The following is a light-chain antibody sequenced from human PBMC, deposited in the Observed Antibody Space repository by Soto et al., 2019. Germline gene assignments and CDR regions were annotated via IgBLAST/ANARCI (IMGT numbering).Light chain of an antibody. V-gene: IGLV3-1*01. J-gene: IGLJ2*01. CDR2: QDI. CDR1: RLGDKY. CDR3: QAWDSSTAA. Sequence: SYELTQPPAVSGSPGETATIVCAARRLGDKYACWYQQNPGQSPVLVIYQDIKRPSGIPERFSGSNSGNTATLAITGTQAIDEADYYCQAWDSSTAAFGGRTKLTVL.